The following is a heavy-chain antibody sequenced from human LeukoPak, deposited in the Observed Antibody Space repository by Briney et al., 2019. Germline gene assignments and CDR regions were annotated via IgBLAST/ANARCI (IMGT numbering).Heavy chain of an antibody. CDR2: IFYSGST. D-gene: IGHD3-10*01. J-gene: IGHJ5*02. V-gene: IGHV4-59*08. CDR3: ARSPALYGSGSYLGLNWFDP. CDR1: AGSISNYH. Sequence: SETLSLTCTVAAGSISNYHWSWIRQPPGKGLEWIGCIFYSGSTYYNPSLKSRVTISVDTSKNQFSLRLSSVTAADTAVYYCARSPALYGSGSYLGLNWFDPWGQGTLVTVSS.